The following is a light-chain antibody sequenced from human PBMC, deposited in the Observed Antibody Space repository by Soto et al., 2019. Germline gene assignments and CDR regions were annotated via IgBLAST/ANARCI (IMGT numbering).Light chain of an antibody. CDR3: QYQGS. V-gene: IGKV3-20*01. J-gene: IGKJ4*01. CDR2: DVS. Sequence: IVLTQSPDTLSLSPGQRATLSCRASQSVSRRYLAWYQQKPGQAPMLLIYDVSERASDIPDRFSGSGSGTAFTLTINRLLPEDVAVYYCQYQGSFGGGTKVEIK. CDR1: QSVSRRY.